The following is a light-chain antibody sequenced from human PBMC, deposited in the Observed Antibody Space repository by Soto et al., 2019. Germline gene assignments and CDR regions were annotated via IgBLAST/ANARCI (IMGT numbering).Light chain of an antibody. J-gene: IGKJ1*01. CDR1: QDISDH. CDR3: QKYNGTPRT. Sequence: DFQMTQSPSSLSASVGDRVTITCRASQDISDHLAWYQHKPGKVPKLLIYEASNLQSGVPSRFSGGGSGTDFTLTISSLQTEDVAIYYCQKYNGTPRTFGQGTKVELK. CDR2: EAS. V-gene: IGKV1-27*01.